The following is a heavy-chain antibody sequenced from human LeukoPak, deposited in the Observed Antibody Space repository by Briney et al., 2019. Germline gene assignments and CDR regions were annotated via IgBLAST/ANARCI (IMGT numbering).Heavy chain of an antibody. CDR2: TYYTSRWYN. CDR3: ARAVAAAGTSAHFDY. D-gene: IGHD6-13*01. Sequence: SQTLSLTCAISGDSVSSNSAAWNWIRQSPSRGLEWLGRTYYTSRWYNEYAVSVKSRITINPDTSKNQFSLQLNSVTPEDTAVYYCARAVAAAGTSAHFDYWGQGTLSPSPQ. V-gene: IGHV6-1*01. J-gene: IGHJ4*02. CDR1: GDSVSSNSAA.